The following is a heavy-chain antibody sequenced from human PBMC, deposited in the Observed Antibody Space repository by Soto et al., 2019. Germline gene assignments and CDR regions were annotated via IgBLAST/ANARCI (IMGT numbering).Heavy chain of an antibody. CDR1: AGSTSNYH. Sequence: PSETLSLTCSVSAGSTSNYHWSWIRQPPGELLEWIGYIFYMGKPTNNPCLKSRATIALVTSKSQFSLRLDSVTAADTSVYYCARVLGVAWGFDPWGQGTLVTVSS. CDR2: IFYMGKP. J-gene: IGHJ5*02. CDR3: ARVLGVAWGFDP. D-gene: IGHD2-15*01. V-gene: IGHV4-59*01.